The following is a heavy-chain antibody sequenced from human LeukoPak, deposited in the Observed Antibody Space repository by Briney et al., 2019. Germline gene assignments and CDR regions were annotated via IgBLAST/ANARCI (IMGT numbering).Heavy chain of an antibody. CDR3: AKRAGREFDH. V-gene: IGHV3-23*01. CDR1: GFTLTTYA. J-gene: IGHJ4*02. CDR2: ISIGGGT. Sequence: GGSLRLSCTASGFTLTTYAMSWVRQAPGKGLEWVSAISIGGGTYYADSVKGRFAISRDNSKNTLYLQMNSLRADDTAVYYCAKRAGREFDHWGQGTLVTVSS. D-gene: IGHD1-14*01.